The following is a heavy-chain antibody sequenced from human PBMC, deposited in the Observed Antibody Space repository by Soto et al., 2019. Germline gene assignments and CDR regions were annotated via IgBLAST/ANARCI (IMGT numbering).Heavy chain of an antibody. CDR2: INPSGGST. D-gene: IGHD6-13*01. J-gene: IGHJ5*01. Sequence: QVQLVQSGAEVKKPGASVKLSCKSSEYTFTDYYIHWVRQAPGQGLERMGLINPSGGSTSYAQKFQGRVTMTRDTSTSTVYMELSSLRSEDTAVYYCATAAYSTSWYDFWGQGTLVTVSS. CDR3: ATAAYSTSWYDF. CDR1: EYTFTDYY. V-gene: IGHV1-46*01.